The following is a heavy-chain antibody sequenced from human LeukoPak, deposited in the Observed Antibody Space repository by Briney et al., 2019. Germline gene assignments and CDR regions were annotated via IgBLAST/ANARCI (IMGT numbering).Heavy chain of an antibody. D-gene: IGHD3-9*01. CDR1: GFTFSGSA. CDR2: IRSKANNYAT. J-gene: IGHJ4*02. CDR3: SRLGHDTLTGPIDD. V-gene: IGHV3-73*01. Sequence: PGGSLRHSCAASGFTFSGSAMHWVRQASGRGLEWVGRIRSKANNYATTYGASVKGRFTISRDDSKNTAYLQMNSLKTEDTAVYYCSRLGHDTLTGPIDDWGQGTLVTVSS.